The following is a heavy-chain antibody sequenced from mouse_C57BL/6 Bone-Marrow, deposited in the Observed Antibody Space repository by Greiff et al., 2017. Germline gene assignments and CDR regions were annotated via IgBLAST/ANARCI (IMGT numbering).Heavy chain of an antibody. J-gene: IGHJ1*03. CDR2: IDPSDSYT. CDR3: AREEYYYCSSIYWYFDV. Sequence: VQLQQSGAELVKPGASVKLSCKASGYTFTSYWMQWVKQRPGQGLEWIGEIDPSDSYTNYNQKFKGKATLTVDTSSSTAYMQLSSLTSEDSAVYYGAREEYYYCSSIYWYFDVWGTGTTVTVSS. D-gene: IGHD1-1*01. CDR1: GYTFTSYW. V-gene: IGHV1-50*01.